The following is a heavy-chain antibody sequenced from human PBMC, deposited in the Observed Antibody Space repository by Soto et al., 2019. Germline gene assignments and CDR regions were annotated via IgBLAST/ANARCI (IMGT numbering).Heavy chain of an antibody. J-gene: IGHJ5*02. CDR1: GYTFTSYD. CDR2: MNPNSGNT. Sequence: ASVKVSCKASGYTFTSYDINWVRQATGQGFEWMGWMNPNSGNTGYAQKFQGRVTMTRNVAMSTAYMELSSLRSEDTAVYYCARGYYDSSGYYLRWFDPWGQGTLVTVSS. CDR3: ARGYYDSSGYYLRWFDP. V-gene: IGHV1-8*01. D-gene: IGHD3-22*01.